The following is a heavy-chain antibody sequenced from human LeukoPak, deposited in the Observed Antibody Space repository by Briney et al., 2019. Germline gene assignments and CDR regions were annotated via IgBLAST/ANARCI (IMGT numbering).Heavy chain of an antibody. J-gene: IGHJ6*03. CDR1: GGSFSGYY. V-gene: IGHV4-34*01. CDR3: ARVVTAIYYYYYYMDV. CDR2: INHSGST. Sequence: KPSETLSLTCAVYGGSFSGYYWSWIRQPPGKGLEWFREINHSGSTNYNPSLKSRVTISVDTSKNHFSLKLSSVTAADTAVYYCARVVTAIYYYYYYMDVWGKGTTVTVSS. D-gene: IGHD5-18*01.